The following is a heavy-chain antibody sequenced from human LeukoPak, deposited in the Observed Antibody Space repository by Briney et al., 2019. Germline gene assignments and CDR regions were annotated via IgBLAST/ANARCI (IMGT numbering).Heavy chain of an antibody. CDR1: GFTFSNYW. Sequence: GGSLRLSCSASGFTFSNYWMSWVRPAPGKGRAGVANIKQDGSEQHYVDSVKGRFTISRNNAKNSLYLQMTSLRAEDTAVNYCARDRQIAYWGQGTLVTVSS. J-gene: IGHJ4*02. V-gene: IGHV3-7*01. CDR3: ARDRQIAY. CDR2: IKQDGSEQ.